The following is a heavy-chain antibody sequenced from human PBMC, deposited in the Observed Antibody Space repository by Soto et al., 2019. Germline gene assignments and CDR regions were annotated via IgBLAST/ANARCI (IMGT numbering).Heavy chain of an antibody. CDR2: IDVSDSYT. Sequence: GYKIGTYCVRRVRQMPGKGLEWMGRIDVSDSYTNYNPSFEGHVSISADKSSSTVYLQWSSLKAADTAIYYCGIRRVADALAVRGKGTTVLGSS. CDR1: GYKIGTYC. D-gene: IGHD3-3*01. CDR3: GIRRVADALAV. J-gene: IGHJ3*01. V-gene: IGHV5-10-1*01.